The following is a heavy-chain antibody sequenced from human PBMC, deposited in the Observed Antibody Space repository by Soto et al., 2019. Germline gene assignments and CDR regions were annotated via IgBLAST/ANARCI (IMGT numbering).Heavy chain of an antibody. CDR3: ATGPTDSSGYEPHVD. D-gene: IGHD3-22*01. V-gene: IGHV1-24*01. CDR1: GYTLTELS. Sequence: QVQLVQSGAEVKKPGASVKVSCKVSGYTLTELSMHWVRQAPGKGLEWMGGFDPEDGETIYAQKFQGRVTMTEDTSTDAAYMELSSLRSDDTAVYYCATGPTDSSGYEPHVDWGQGTLVTVSS. J-gene: IGHJ4*02. CDR2: FDPEDGET.